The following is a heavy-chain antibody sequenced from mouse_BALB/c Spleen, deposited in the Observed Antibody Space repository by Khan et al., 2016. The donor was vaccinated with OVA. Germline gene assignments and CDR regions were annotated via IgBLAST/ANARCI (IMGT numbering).Heavy chain of an antibody. CDR1: GFSLSSYG. Sequence: QVQLKESGPGLVAPSESLSITCTVSGFSLSSYGVNWVRQPPGKGLEWLGVIWGDGSTNYHSGLKSRLTINKDNSKSQVFLKLNSLQTYDTATYYGAQSTPDYYTMDYWGQGTSVTVS. CDR2: IWGDGST. D-gene: IGHD2-1*01. V-gene: IGHV2-3*01. J-gene: IGHJ4*01. CDR3: AQSTPDYYTMDY.